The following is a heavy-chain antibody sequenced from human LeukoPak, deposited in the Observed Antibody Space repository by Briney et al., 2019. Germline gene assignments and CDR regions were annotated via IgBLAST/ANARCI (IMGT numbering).Heavy chain of an antibody. CDR1: GFSFSRFW. Sequence: GGSLRLSCAASGFSFSRFWMTWVRQAPGKGLEWVASIKGDGSETFYADSVRGRFTMSRDNARNSVYLQMNSLRVEDTAMYYCARDAGNSGYDLFDSWDQGTLLTVSS. V-gene: IGHV3-7*01. CDR2: IKGDGSET. D-gene: IGHD5-12*01. J-gene: IGHJ4*02. CDR3: ARDAGNSGYDLFDS.